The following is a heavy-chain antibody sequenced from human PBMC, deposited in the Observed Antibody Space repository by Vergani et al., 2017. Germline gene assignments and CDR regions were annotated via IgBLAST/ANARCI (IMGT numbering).Heavy chain of an antibody. Sequence: QVQLVQSGAEVKKPGSSVKVSCKASGGTFSSYAISWVRQAPGQGLEWMGRIIPILGTANYAQKFQGRVTITAAESTSTAYMERSSLRSEATAVYYCAREDEATVHFDFWGQGTLVTVCS. CDR3: AREDEATVHFDF. D-gene: IGHD4-17*01. V-gene: IGHV1-69*11. CDR2: IIPILGTA. J-gene: IGHJ4*02. CDR1: GGTFSSYA.